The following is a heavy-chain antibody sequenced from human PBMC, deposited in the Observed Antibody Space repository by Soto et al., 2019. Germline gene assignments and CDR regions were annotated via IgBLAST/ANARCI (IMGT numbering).Heavy chain of an antibody. V-gene: IGHV4-59*01. J-gene: IGHJ3*02. Sequence: QVQLQESSPGLVKPSETLSLTCTVSGGSISSYYWTWIRQAPGKGLEWIGYISYSGSTNYNPSLKSRVTISVDTSKNQISLRLTSVTAADTAVYYCARDMEAVAGTGADALDIWGQGTMVIVSS. D-gene: IGHD6-19*01. CDR2: ISYSGST. CDR3: ARDMEAVAGTGADALDI. CDR1: GGSISSYY.